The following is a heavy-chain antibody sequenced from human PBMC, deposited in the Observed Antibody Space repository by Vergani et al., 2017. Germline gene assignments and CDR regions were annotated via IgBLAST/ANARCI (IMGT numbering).Heavy chain of an antibody. Sequence: QLQLQESGPGLVKPSETLSLTCTVSGGSISSSTYYWGWIRQPPGKGLEWLWSVYYSGSTYYNPSLKSRVTISVDTSKNQFSLKLNSVTAADTAVYYCARPLYYYYYMDVWGNGTTVTVSS. J-gene: IGHJ6*03. CDR2: VYYSGST. CDR3: ARPLYYYYYMDV. CDR1: GGSISSSTYY. V-gene: IGHV4-39*01.